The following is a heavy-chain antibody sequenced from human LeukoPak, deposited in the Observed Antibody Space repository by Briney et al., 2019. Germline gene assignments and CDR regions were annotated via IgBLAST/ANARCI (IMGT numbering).Heavy chain of an antibody. V-gene: IGHV3-48*01. CDR3: ARSLVVGATYPYH. D-gene: IGHD1-26*01. Sequence: GGSLRLSCAASGFTFSSYEMNWVRQAPGKGLEWVSYISSSSSAIYYADSVKGRFTISRDNAKNSLYLQLNSLRAEDTAVYYCARSLVVGATYPYHWGQGTLVTVSS. CDR2: ISSSSSAI. CDR1: GFTFSSYE. J-gene: IGHJ5*02.